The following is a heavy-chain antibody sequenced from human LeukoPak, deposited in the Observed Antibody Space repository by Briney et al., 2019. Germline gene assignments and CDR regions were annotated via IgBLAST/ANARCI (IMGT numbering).Heavy chain of an antibody. V-gene: IGHV3-7*01. CDR1: GFTFSDYW. CDR2: IKPDGGEK. Sequence: GGSLRLSCVASGFTFSDYWMTWVRQAPGKGLEWVANIKPDGGEKYYVDSVKGRFTISRDNAKNSLYLQLNSLRAEDTAVYYCARGAPYCSPTSCIGLDYWGQGTLVAVSS. D-gene: IGHD2-2*01. CDR3: ARGAPYCSPTSCIGLDY. J-gene: IGHJ4*02.